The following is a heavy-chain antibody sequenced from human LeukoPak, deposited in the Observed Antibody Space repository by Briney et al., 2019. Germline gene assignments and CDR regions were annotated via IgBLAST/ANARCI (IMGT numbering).Heavy chain of an antibody. Sequence: SETLSLTCAVYGGSFSGYYWSWIRQPPGKGLEWIGEINHSGSTNYNPSLKSRVTISVDTSKNQFSLKLSSVTAADTAVYYCARQGGSGWYGGDENFDYWGQGTLVTVSS. V-gene: IGHV4-34*01. CDR2: INHSGST. CDR1: GGSFSGYY. J-gene: IGHJ4*02. CDR3: ARQGGSGWYGGDENFDY. D-gene: IGHD6-19*01.